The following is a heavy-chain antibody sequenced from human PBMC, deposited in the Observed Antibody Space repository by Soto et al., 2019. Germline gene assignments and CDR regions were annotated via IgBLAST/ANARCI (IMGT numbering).Heavy chain of an antibody. D-gene: IGHD3-22*01. CDR2: VYHSGAT. Sequence: QVQLQESGPGLVRPSGTLSLTCAVSGDSIIGTGWWSWVRQSPGKGLDWIGEVYHSGATNYNPSLKSRVTISVDTSRNQFSQNLGSVTAADTVVYYCVRNGYYSLDVWGQGTTVTVSS. V-gene: IGHV4-4*02. CDR3: VRNGYYSLDV. J-gene: IGHJ6*02. CDR1: GDSIIGTGW.